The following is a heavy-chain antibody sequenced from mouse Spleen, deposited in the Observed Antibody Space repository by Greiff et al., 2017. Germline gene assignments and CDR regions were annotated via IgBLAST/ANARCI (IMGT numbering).Heavy chain of an antibody. V-gene: IGHV14-4*01. J-gene: IGHJ3*01. CDR3: TTEGTTRSY. D-gene: IGHD1-1*01. CDR1: GLNIKDDY. CDR2: IDPENGDT. Sequence: VQLKQSGAELVRPGASVKLSCTASGLNIKDDYMHWVKQRPEQGLEWIGWIDPENGDTEYASKFQGKATITADTSSNTAYLQLSSLTSEDTAVYYCTTEGTTRSYWGQGTLVTVSA.